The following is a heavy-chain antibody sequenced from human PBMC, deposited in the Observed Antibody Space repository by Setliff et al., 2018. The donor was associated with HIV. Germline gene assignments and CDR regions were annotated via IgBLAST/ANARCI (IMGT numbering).Heavy chain of an antibody. CDR3: ASRYSSLGHFQH. J-gene: IGHJ1*01. CDR2: INHSGST. D-gene: IGHD6-13*01. Sequence: LSLTCAVYGGSFSGYYWSWVRQPPRKGLEWIGEINHSGSTNYSPSLKSRVTISLDTSKNQFSLKLRSVTAADAAVYYCASRYSSLGHFQHWGQGTLVTVSS. V-gene: IGHV4-34*01. CDR1: GGSFSGYY.